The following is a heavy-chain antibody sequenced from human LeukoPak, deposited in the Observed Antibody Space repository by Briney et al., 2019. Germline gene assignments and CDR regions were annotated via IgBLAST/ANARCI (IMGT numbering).Heavy chain of an antibody. CDR2: INHSGST. J-gene: IGHJ3*02. Sequence: SETLSLTCAVYGGSFSGYYWSWIRQPPGKGLEWIGEINHSGSTNYNPSLKSRVTISVDTSKNQFSLKLSSVTAADTAVYYCAREWMEATAMVTGALDIWAKGTMVTVSS. CDR3: AREWMEATAMVTGALDI. CDR1: GGSFSGYY. D-gene: IGHD5-18*01. V-gene: IGHV4-34*01.